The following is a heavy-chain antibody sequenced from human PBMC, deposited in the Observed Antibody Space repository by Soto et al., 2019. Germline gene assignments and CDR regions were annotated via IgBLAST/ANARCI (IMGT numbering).Heavy chain of an antibody. J-gene: IGHJ3*01. V-gene: IGHV2-5*01. CDR3: ARGIATRPVFAFDV. CDR1: GFSLTTSGVG. CDR2: IYWSGDE. Sequence: QYTLMESGPTLVKPTQTLTLTCSFSGFSLTTSGVGVGWIRQPPGKALEWLAHIYWSGDEHYRPSLKGRLSITKDASKNHVVLIMTNMDPVDTATYYCARGIATRPVFAFDVWGQGTTVTVSS. D-gene: IGHD6-6*01.